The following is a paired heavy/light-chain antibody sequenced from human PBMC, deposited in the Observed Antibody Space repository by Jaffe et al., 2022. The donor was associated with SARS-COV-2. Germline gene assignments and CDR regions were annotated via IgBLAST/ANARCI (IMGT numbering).Heavy chain of an antibody. Sequence: EVQLLESGGGLVQPGGSLRLSCAASGFTFSSYAMSWVRQAPGKGLEWVSSISAGGVNIYYADSVKGRFTISRDNSKNTLYVQMHSLRVDDTAVYYCAKPSSAWSPFDYWGPGTLVAVSS. CDR3: AKPSSAWSPFDY. D-gene: IGHD6-19*01. J-gene: IGHJ4*02. CDR1: GFTFSSYA. CDR2: ISAGGVNI. V-gene: IGHV3-23*01.
Light chain of an antibody. CDR2: DAS. CDR1: QSLSGN. Sequence: EIVMTQSPATLSVSPGERATLSCRASQSLSGNLAWYQQKPGQAPRLLIYDASTRATGIPARFSGSASGTEFTLTISSLQSEDFAVYYCHQYNDWPRTFGQGTKVEIK. J-gene: IGKJ1*01. V-gene: IGKV3-15*01. CDR3: HQYNDWPRT.